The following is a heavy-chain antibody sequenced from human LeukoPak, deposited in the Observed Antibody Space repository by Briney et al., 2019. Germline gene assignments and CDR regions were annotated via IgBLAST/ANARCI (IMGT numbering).Heavy chain of an antibody. CDR1: GYTLTELS. J-gene: IGHJ6*04. CDR2: FYPEDGET. CDR3: ATRPPSGFPPYGMDV. V-gene: IGHV1-24*01. Sequence: ASVKVSCKVSGYTLTELSMHWVRQAPGKGLEWMGGFYPEDGETIYAQKFQGRVTMTEDTSTDTAYMELSSLRSEDTAVYYCATRPPSGFPPYGMDVWGNGTTVTVSS. D-gene: IGHD5-12*01.